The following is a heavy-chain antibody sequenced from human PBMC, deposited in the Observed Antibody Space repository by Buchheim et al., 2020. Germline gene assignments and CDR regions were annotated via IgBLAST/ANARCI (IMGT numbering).Heavy chain of an antibody. D-gene: IGHD3-9*01. J-gene: IGHJ6*02. CDR1: GFTFSSYG. Sequence: QVQLVESGGDVVQPGRSLRLSCAASGFTFSSYGMHWVCQAPGKGLEWVAVISYDGSNKYYADSVQGRFTISRDNSKNTLYLQMNSLNAEDTAVYYCAKDVGYDILTRHHIYGMDVWGQGTT. V-gene: IGHV3-30*18. CDR3: AKDVGYDILTRHHIYGMDV. CDR2: ISYDGSNK.